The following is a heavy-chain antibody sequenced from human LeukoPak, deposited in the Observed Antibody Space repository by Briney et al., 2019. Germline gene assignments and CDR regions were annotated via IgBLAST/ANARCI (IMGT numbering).Heavy chain of an antibody. D-gene: IGHD3-22*01. CDR2: IDPDSGGT. V-gene: IGHV1-2*02. CDR3: AKEYYDSSGRKHAFEN. CDR1: GYTFADYY. J-gene: IGHJ3*02. Sequence: ASMKVSCKTSGYTFADYYLHWVRQAPGQGLEWMGSIDPDSGGTNYAQKFQGRVTMTRDTSISTAYMELSRLRSDDTAVYYCAKEYYDSSGRKHAFENWGQGTMVTVSS.